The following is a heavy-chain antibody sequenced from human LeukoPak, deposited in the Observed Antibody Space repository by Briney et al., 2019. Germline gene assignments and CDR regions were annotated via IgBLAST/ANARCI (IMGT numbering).Heavy chain of an antibody. D-gene: IGHD3-9*01. CDR1: GGTFSSYA. CDR3: ARDGRGGLRYFDWLPYY. Sequence: ASVTVSCKASGGTFSSYAISWVRQAPGQGLEWMGGIIPIFGTANYAQKFQGRVTITADESTSTAYMELSSLRSEDTAVYYCARDGRGGLRYFDWLPYYWGQGTLVTVSS. V-gene: IGHV1-69*13. CDR2: IIPIFGTA. J-gene: IGHJ4*02.